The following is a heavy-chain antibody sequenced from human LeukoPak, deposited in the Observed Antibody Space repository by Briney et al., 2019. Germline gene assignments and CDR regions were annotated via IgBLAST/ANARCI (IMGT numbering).Heavy chain of an antibody. CDR3: ARGRDYYDSSGYYPTYYYYYYMDV. J-gene: IGHJ6*03. V-gene: IGHV4-61*02. Sequence: SQTLSLTCTVSGDSLSSGSYYWSWVRQPAGRGLEWIGRIYTSGSTNYNPSLKSRVTISVDTSKKQFSLKLNSVTAADTAVYYCARGRDYYDSSGYYPTYYYYYYMDVWGKGTTATVSS. CDR1: GDSLSSGSYY. D-gene: IGHD3-22*01. CDR2: IYTSGST.